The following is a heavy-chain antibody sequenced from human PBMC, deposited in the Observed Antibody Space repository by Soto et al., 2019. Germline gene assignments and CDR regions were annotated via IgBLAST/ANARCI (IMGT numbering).Heavy chain of an antibody. D-gene: IGHD6-19*01. CDR1: GFTFRWFG. Sequence: LRLSCAGSGFTFRWFGMNWVRQAPGKGLEWVARISNDGSNEYYVDSVKGRFTISRDNSKNTLYLQMNSLRAEDTAVYYCARDGRDSSGWYEAFDIWGQGTMVTVSS. J-gene: IGHJ3*02. CDR2: ISNDGSNE. CDR3: ARDGRDSSGWYEAFDI. V-gene: IGHV3-30*03.